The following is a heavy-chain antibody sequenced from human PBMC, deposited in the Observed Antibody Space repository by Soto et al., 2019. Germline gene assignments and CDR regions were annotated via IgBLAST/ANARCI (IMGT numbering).Heavy chain of an antibody. CDR3: ARQNVLRYFDWLSDFAY. CDR2: IYYSGST. CDR1: GGSISSSSYY. D-gene: IGHD3-9*01. V-gene: IGHV4-39*01. J-gene: IGHJ4*02. Sequence: TSETLSLTCTVSGGSISSSSYYWGWIRQPPGKGLEWIGSIYYSGSTYYNPSLKSRVTISVDTSKNQFSLKLSSVTAADTAVYYCARQNVLRYFDWLSDFAYWGQGTLVTVSA.